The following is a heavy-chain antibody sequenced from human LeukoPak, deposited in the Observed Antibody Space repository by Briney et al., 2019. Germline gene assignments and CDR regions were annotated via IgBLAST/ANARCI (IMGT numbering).Heavy chain of an antibody. Sequence: GGPLRLSCAASGFTFSSYWMSWVRQAPGKGLEWVANIKQDGSEKYYVDSVKGRFTISRDNAKNSLYLQMNSLRAEDTAVYCCARARFGGYYDSSGYLYWGQGTLVTVSS. CDR2: IKQDGSEK. J-gene: IGHJ4*02. CDR3: ARARFGGYYDSSGYLY. D-gene: IGHD3-22*01. CDR1: GFTFSSYW. V-gene: IGHV3-7*01.